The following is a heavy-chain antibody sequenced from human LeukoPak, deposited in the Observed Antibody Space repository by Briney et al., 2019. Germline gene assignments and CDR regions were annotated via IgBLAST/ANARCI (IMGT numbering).Heavy chain of an antibody. D-gene: IGHD5-24*01. CDR1: GITFSSHA. V-gene: IGHV3-23*01. Sequence: GGSLRLSCAASGITFSSHAMSWVRQAPGKGLEWVSLISGSGGHTYYGDSVKGRFTISRDNSTNRLYLQMNSLRPEDTAVYCCAKGGAATMRDGYNYYYYYMEVWGRGTTVTVSS. J-gene: IGHJ6*03. CDR2: ISGSGGHT. CDR3: AKGGAATMRDGYNYYYYYMEV.